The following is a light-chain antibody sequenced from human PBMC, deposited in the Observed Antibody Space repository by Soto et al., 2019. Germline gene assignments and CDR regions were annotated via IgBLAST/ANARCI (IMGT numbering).Light chain of an antibody. CDR3: QQYGSSPRT. Sequence: EILLTEAPGTLSFSPGERATLSCRASQRVSSSYLAWYQQKPGRAPRLLSYGASTRATGIPDRSSGSGSGTDFTLTISRLEPEDFAVYYCQQYGSSPRTFAQGTKVDIK. J-gene: IGKJ1*01. CDR1: QRVSSSY. CDR2: GAS. V-gene: IGKV3-20*01.